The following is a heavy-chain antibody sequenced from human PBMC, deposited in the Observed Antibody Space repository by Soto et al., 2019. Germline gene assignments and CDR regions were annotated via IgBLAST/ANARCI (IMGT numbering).Heavy chain of an antibody. J-gene: IGHJ4*02. CDR2: VSHDGDKK. CDR1: GLTSRNFIIYD. Sequence: GGSLRLSCAVFGLTSRNFIIYDMHWVRQAPGKGLEWVAVVSHDGDKKYYADSVKGRFIISRDNAQNSLFLQMNTLRPEDTAMYYCARVAYWGPGTQVTVSS. V-gene: IGHV3-30*03. CDR3: ARVAY.